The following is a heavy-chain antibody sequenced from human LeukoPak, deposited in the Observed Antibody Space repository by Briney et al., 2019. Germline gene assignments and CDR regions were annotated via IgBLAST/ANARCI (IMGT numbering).Heavy chain of an antibody. D-gene: IGHD4-17*01. CDR1: GFSFSGSA. CDR3: TGYDFGDYASAY. V-gene: IGHV3-73*01. J-gene: IGHJ4*02. CDR2: IRSKVNSYAT. Sequence: PPGGSLRLSCAASGFSFSGSAIHWVRQASGKGLEWVGRIRSKVNSYATAYAASVKGRFTISRDDSKNTAYLQMSSLKTEDTAVYYCTGYDFGDYASAYWGQGTLVTVSS.